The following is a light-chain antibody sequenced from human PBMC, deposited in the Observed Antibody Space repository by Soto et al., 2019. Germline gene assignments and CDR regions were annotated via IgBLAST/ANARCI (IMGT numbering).Light chain of an antibody. CDR3: QETNYYF. J-gene: IGKJ2*01. CDR1: QTISSW. V-gene: IGKV1-5*03. CDR2: KAS. Sequence: DIQMTQSPSTLSGSVGDRVTITCRASQTISSWLAWYQQKPGKAPKLLIYKASKLEIGVPSRFSGAGSGTEFTLTIVRLQPEDVGTYYCQETNYYFFGPGTKVDI.